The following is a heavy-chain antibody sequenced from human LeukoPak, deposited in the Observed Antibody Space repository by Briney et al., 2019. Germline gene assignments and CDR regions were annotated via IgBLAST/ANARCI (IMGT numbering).Heavy chain of an antibody. J-gene: IGHJ6*02. CDR2: ISWNSGSI. Sequence: PGGSLRLSCAASGFTFDDYAMHWVRQAPGKGLEWVSGISWNSGSIGYADSVKGRFTISRDNAENSLYLQMNSLRAEDTALYYCAKVDYYYGMDVWGQGTTVTVSS. V-gene: IGHV3-9*01. CDR1: GFTFDDYA. CDR3: AKVDYYYGMDV.